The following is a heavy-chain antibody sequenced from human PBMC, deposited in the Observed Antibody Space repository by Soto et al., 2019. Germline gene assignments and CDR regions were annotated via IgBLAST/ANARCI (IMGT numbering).Heavy chain of an antibody. CDR2: IRSKAYGGTT. V-gene: IGHV3-49*03. CDR3: STGALVSSGYYSAGSKYGMDV. CDR1: GFTFGDYA. D-gene: IGHD3-22*01. J-gene: IGHJ6*02. Sequence: SLRLSCTASGFTFGDYAMSWFRQAPGKGLGWEGFIRSKAYGGTTEYAASVKGRFTISRDDSKSIAYLQMNSLKTEDTAVYYCSTGALVSSGYYSAGSKYGMDVWGQGTTVTVSS.